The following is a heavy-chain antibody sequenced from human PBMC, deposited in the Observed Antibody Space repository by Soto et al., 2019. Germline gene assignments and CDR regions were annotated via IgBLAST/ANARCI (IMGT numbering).Heavy chain of an antibody. CDR2: ISQSGNT. D-gene: IGHD6-6*01. CDR1: SGSFSGYY. J-gene: IGHJ4*02. CDR3: ARAPKVSGSSQTRPDF. Sequence: LSLTCSIYSGSFSGYYWSWIRQPPGKGLEWIGEISQSGNTNYSPSLKSRVSISIDTSKKQFSLNLASVSAADTAVYYCARAPKVSGSSQTRPDFWGQGTLVTVPQ. V-gene: IGHV4-34*01.